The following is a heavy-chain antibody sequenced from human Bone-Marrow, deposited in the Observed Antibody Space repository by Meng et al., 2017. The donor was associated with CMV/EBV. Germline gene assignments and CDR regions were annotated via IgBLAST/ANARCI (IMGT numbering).Heavy chain of an antibody. D-gene: IGHD2-2*02. CDR2: INPSGGST. CDR1: GYTFTSYY. J-gene: IGHJ6*02. V-gene: IGHV1-46*01. Sequence: ASVKVSCKASGYTFTSYYMHWVRQAPGQGLEWMGIINPSGGSTSYAQKFQGRVTMTRDTSISTAYMELSRLRSDDTAVYYCARDIVVVPAAIEDGMDVWGQGTTVTVSS. CDR3: ARDIVVVPAAIEDGMDV.